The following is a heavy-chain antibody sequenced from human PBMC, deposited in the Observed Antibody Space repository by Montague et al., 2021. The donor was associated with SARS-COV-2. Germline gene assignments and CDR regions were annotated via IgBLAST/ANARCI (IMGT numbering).Heavy chain of an antibody. Sequence: SETLSLTCTVSRDSISSHNYFWAWIRQPPGKGLEWIGSVDYSGLTFYNPSLESRVTISVDTSKKQFSLKVNSVTAADTAVYYCAKGGEALAWGTFDIWGQGTMVTVSS. CDR1: RDSISSHNYF. J-gene: IGHJ3*02. D-gene: IGHD3-10*01. CDR2: VDYSGLT. CDR3: AKGGEALAWGTFDI. V-gene: IGHV4-39*07.